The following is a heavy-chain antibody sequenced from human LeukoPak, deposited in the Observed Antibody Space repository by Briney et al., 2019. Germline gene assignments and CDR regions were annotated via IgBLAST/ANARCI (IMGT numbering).Heavy chain of an antibody. Sequence: SQTLSLTCTVSGGSISSGGYYWGWIPQPPGKGLEGIGYIYHSRNTYYNPSLKSRVTISVDRSKNQFSLKLSSVTAADTAVYYCARDSWDWFDPWGQXTXVTVSS. D-gene: IGHD3-16*01. CDR1: GGSISSGGYY. CDR3: ARDSWDWFDP. CDR2: IYHSRNT. V-gene: IGHV4-30-2*01. J-gene: IGHJ5*02.